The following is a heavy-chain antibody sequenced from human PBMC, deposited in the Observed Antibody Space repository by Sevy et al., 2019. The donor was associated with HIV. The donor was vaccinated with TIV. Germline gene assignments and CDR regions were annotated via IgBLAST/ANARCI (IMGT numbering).Heavy chain of an antibody. V-gene: IGHV3-7*02. J-gene: IGHJ4*02. CDR1: AINIRDYW. CDR3: ERAIKLAASY. Sequence: GGSLRLSCEASAINIRDYWMNWVRQAPGKGLEGVANINPNGSKIYYADSVKGRFTITRDYAKNSVFLQMTSLRAEDTAVHYCERAIKLAASYWGQGMLVTVSS. CDR2: INPNGSKI. D-gene: IGHD2-15*01.